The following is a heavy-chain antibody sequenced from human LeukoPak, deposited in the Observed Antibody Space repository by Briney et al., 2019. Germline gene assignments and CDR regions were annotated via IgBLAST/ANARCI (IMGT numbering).Heavy chain of an antibody. D-gene: IGHD3-22*01. CDR3: TRVKTMIIVVRLFDY. V-gene: IGHV1-2*02. CDR2: ISPNSGGT. Sequence: ASVKVSCKASGYTFTSYDINWVRQAPGQGLEWMGWISPNSGGTNYAQKFQGRITMTRDTSISTAFMELSRLRSDDTAVYYCTRVKTMIIVVRLFDYWGQGTLVTVSS. J-gene: IGHJ4*02. CDR1: GYTFTSYD.